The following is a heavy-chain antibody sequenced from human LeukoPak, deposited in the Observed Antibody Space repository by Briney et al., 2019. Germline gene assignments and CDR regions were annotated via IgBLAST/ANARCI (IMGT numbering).Heavy chain of an antibody. J-gene: IGHJ6*03. Sequence: SETLSLTCTVSGGSISSYYWSWIRQPPGKGLEWIGYIYYSGSTNYNPSLKSRVTISVDTSKNQFSLKLSSVTAADTAVYYCARGEWELLRDYYYYYMDVWGKGTTVTASS. CDR2: IYYSGST. D-gene: IGHD1-26*01. CDR1: GGSISSYY. CDR3: ARGEWELLRDYYYYYMDV. V-gene: IGHV4-59*01.